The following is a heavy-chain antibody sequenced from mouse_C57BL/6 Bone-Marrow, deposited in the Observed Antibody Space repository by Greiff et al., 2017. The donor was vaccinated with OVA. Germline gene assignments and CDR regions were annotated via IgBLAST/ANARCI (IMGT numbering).Heavy chain of an antibody. CDR1: GGACTSYW. D-gene: IGHD1-1*01. CDR2: INPSKGGT. V-gene: IGHV1-53*01. J-gene: IGHJ3*01. Sequence: VQLQQPGTELVKPGASVKLSCKDCGGACTSYWMHWVKQRPGQGLEWIGNINPSKGGTNYNEKFKSKATLTVDKSSSTAYMQLSSLTSEDSAVYYCGPFITTVVARERFAYWGQGTLVTVSA. CDR3: GPFITTVVARERFAY.